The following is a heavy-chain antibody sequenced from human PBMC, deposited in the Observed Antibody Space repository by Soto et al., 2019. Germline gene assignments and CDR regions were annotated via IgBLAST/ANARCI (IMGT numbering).Heavy chain of an antibody. CDR1: GFTFSSYS. CDR2: ISSSSSYI. D-gene: IGHD3-22*01. Sequence: EVQLVESGGGLVKPGGSLRLSCAASGFTFSSYSMNWVRQAPGKGLEWVSSISSSSSYIYYADSVKGRFTISRDNAKNSLYLQINSPRAEDTAVYYCASHPRDSSGYWYYFDYWGQGTLVTVSS. J-gene: IGHJ4*02. CDR3: ASHPRDSSGYWYYFDY. V-gene: IGHV3-21*01.